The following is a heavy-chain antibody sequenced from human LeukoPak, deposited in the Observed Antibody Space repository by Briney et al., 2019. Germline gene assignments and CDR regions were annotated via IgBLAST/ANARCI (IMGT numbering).Heavy chain of an antibody. CDR1: GFTFSSFA. D-gene: IGHD1-26*01. Sequence: GGSLRLSCAASGFTFSSFAMYWVRQAPGKGLVWVSRVQSDGSGSMYANSVMGRFTISRDNSKNMLYLQMNSLTAGDTAVYFCARAQLGTPTDYWGQGTQVTVSS. CDR3: ARAQLGTPTDY. V-gene: IGHV3-74*03. J-gene: IGHJ4*02. CDR2: VQSDGSGS.